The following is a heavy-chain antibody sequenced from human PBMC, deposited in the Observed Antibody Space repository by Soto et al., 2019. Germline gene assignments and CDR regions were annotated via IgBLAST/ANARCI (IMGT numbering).Heavy chain of an antibody. CDR2: IRSSSSPK. V-gene: IGHV3-21*06. Sequence: GGSLRLSCAASGFIFSSYSMNWVRQAPGKGLEWVSYIRSSSSPKYYADSVEGRFTISRDNANNSLYLQMNSLRAEDTAVYYCARKGYGDYGGMDVWGQETTVTVSS. CDR1: GFIFSSYS. CDR3: ARKGYGDYGGMDV. J-gene: IGHJ6*02. D-gene: IGHD4-17*01.